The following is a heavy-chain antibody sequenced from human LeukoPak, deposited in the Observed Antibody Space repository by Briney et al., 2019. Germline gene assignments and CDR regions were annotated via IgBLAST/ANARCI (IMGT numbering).Heavy chain of an antibody. Sequence: SETLSFTCTVSGGSISSYYWSWIRQPPGKGLEWIGYIYTIGSTNYNPSLESRVTISVDTSKNPFSLKLSSVTAADTAVYYCARTVIVTDIRCFDYWGQGTLVTVSS. D-gene: IGHD2-21*02. CDR3: ARTVIVTDIRCFDY. CDR2: IYTIGST. CDR1: GGSISSYY. J-gene: IGHJ4*02. V-gene: IGHV4-4*09.